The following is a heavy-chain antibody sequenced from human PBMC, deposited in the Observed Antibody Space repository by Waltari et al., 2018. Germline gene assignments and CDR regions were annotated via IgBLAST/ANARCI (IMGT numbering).Heavy chain of an antibody. CDR1: GFTFSNYY. CDR3: TAYPDY. CDR2: MRNKANSYTT. J-gene: IGHJ4*02. Sequence: EVQLVESGGGLVQPGGSLRLSCAASGFTFSNYYIHWVRQAQGKGLEWVGLMRNKANSYTTEYAAAVKGRFTISGDESKNTLYLEMSSLKTEDTAVYYCTAYPDYWGQGVLVTVSS. V-gene: IGHV3-72*01.